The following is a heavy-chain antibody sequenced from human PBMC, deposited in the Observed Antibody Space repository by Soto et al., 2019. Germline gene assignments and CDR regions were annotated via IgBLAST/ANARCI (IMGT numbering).Heavy chain of an antibody. Sequence: GGSLRLSCTASGFSVSNNYMSWVRQAPGKGLEWVSILYSGGNTYYADSVRGRFTISRVDSQNTLYLQMNNLRVDDTGVYYCARGSDDYGDRVDYWGQGTLVTVSS. J-gene: IGHJ4*02. CDR3: ARGSDDYGDRVDY. D-gene: IGHD4-17*01. V-gene: IGHV3-53*01. CDR1: GFSVSNNY. CDR2: LYSGGNT.